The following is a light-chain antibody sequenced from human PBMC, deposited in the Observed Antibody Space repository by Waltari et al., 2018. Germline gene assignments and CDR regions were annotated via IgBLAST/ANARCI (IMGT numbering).Light chain of an antibody. Sequence: EIVLTQSPGTLSFSPGERATLSSRPSQSVSSSYLAWYQKKPGQAPRLLIYGASSRATGIPDRFSGSGSGTDFTLTISRLEPEDFAVYYCQQYGSSPLTFGGGTKVEIK. V-gene: IGKV3-20*01. CDR3: QQYGSSPLT. J-gene: IGKJ4*01. CDR2: GAS. CDR1: QSVSSSY.